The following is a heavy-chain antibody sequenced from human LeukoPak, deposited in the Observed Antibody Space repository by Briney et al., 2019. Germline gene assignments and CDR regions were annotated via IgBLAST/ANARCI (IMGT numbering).Heavy chain of an antibody. V-gene: IGHV3-23*01. CDR2: ISGRGAST. J-gene: IGHJ4*02. D-gene: IGHD6-25*01. CDR1: GFTFSTSA. CDR3: AKGVSGYVPGY. Sequence: GGSLRLSCAASGFTFSTSAMSWVRRAPGKGLEWVSAISGRGASTYYADSVKGRFTISRDNSKNTLYLQINSLRAEDTAVYHCAKGVSGYVPGYWGQGTLVTVSS.